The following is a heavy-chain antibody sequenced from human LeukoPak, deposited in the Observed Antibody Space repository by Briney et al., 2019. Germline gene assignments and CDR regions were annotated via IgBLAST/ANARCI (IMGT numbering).Heavy chain of an antibody. J-gene: IGHJ6*03. CDR1: CGSFSGYY. CDR3: ARGYSSGWSYYYYMDV. Sequence: PSETLSLTCAVYCGSFSGYYWSWVRQPPGKGREWIGEINHSGSTNYNPSLKRRVTISVDTSKNQFSLKLSSVTAADTAVYYCARGYSSGWSYYYYMDVWGKGTTVTVSS. D-gene: IGHD6-19*01. CDR2: INHSGST. V-gene: IGHV4-34*01.